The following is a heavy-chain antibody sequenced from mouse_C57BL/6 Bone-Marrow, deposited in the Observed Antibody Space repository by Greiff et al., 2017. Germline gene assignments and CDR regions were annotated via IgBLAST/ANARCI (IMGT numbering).Heavy chain of an antibody. D-gene: IGHD2-5*01. CDR2: IDPSDSYT. J-gene: IGHJ3*01. CDR1: GYTFTSYG. V-gene: IGHV1-59*01. CDR3: ARGRGLGDSNPAWFAY. Sequence: QVQLQQPGAELVRPGTSVKLSCKASGYTFTSYGLHWVKQRPGQGLEWIGVIDPSDSYTKYTQKFKGKATLTVDTSSSTAYMQISSMTSDDPAVYYCARGRGLGDSNPAWFAYWGQGTLVTVSA.